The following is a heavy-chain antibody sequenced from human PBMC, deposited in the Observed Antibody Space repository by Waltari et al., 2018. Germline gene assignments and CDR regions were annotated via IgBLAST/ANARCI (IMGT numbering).Heavy chain of an antibody. CDR2: ISSSSSYI. V-gene: IGHV3-21*01. D-gene: IGHD3-22*01. CDR3: ASPGSSGPQIDY. Sequence: EVQLVESGGGLVKPGGSLRLSCAASGFTFSSYSMTCVRQAPGKGLEWVASISSSSSYIYYADSVKGRFTISRDNAKNSLYLQMNSLRAEDTAVYYCASPGSSGPQIDYWGQGTLVTVSS. CDR1: GFTFSSYS. J-gene: IGHJ4*02.